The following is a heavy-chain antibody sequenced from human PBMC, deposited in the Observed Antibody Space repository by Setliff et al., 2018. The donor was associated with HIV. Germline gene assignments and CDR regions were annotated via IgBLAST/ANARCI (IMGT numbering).Heavy chain of an antibody. J-gene: IGHJ4*02. CDR1: GYSIGSGSF. Sequence: SETLSLTCAVSGYSIGSGSFWGWIRQPPGKGLEWIATIPHNGGTYYNPDPSLTGRVTISLDTSKNQFSLRLTSVTAADTALYYCARAQIAAPRPYEYWGQGTLVTVSS. CDR2: IPHNGGT. CDR3: ARAQIAAPRPYEY. V-gene: IGHV4-38-2*01. D-gene: IGHD6-6*01.